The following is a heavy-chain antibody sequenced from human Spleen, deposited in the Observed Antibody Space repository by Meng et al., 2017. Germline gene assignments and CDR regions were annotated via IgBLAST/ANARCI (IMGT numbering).Heavy chain of an antibody. CDR3: ARTSAVGVNYYGLDV. V-gene: IGHV3-11*01. J-gene: IGHJ6*02. CDR1: GFTFSDYY. D-gene: IGHD5-18*01. Sequence: GESLKISCEVSGFTFSDYYMSWIRQGPGKGLEWLGYISGSGGSSHYGDSVKGRLTISRDNAKKSLYLEMNSLRAEDTGVYYCARTSAVGVNYYGLDVRGQGTTVTVSS. CDR2: ISGSGGSS.